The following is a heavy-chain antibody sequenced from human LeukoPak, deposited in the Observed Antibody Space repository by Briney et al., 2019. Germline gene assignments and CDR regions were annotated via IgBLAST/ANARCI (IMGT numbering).Heavy chain of an antibody. Sequence: PGGSLRLSCAASGFTFSSYAMSWVRQAPGKELEWVSAISGSGGSTYYADSVKGRFTISRDNSKNTLYLQMNSLRAEDTAVYYCAKDISLRVTGTTREDFQHWGQGTLVTVSS. CDR2: ISGSGGST. CDR3: AKDISLRVTGTTREDFQH. J-gene: IGHJ1*01. D-gene: IGHD1-20*01. CDR1: GFTFSSYA. V-gene: IGHV3-23*01.